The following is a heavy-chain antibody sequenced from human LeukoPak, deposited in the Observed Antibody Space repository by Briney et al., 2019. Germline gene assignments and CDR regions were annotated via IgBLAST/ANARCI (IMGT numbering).Heavy chain of an antibody. D-gene: IGHD5-18*01. CDR2: INPSGGST. V-gene: IGHV1-46*01. Sequence: ASVKVSCKASGYTFTSYYMHWVRQAPGQGLEWMGIINPSGGSTSYAQKFQGRVTMTRDTSTSTVYMELSSLRSEDTAVYYCARDLDTATVTGHFDYWGQGTLVTVSS. CDR3: ARDLDTATVTGHFDY. J-gene: IGHJ4*02. CDR1: GYTFTSYY.